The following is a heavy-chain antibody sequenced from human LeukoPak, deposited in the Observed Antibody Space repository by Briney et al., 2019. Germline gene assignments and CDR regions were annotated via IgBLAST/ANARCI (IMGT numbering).Heavy chain of an antibody. CDR3: ARDSYYGSGYEYFQH. D-gene: IGHD3-10*01. V-gene: IGHV3-21*01. CDR2: ISSSSSYI. J-gene: IGHJ1*01. CDR1: GFTFSSYS. Sequence: PGGSLRLSCAASGFTFSSYSMNWVRQAPGKGLEWVSSISSSSSYIYYADSVKGRFTISRDNTKNSLYLQMNSLRAEDTAVYYCARDSYYGSGYEYFQHWGQGTLVTVSS.